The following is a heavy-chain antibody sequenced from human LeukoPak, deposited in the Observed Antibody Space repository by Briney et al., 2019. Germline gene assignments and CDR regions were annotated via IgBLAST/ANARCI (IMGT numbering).Heavy chain of an antibody. CDR1: GYSFTGYC. J-gene: IGHJ3*01. Sequence: KNGESLKISCKVSGYSFTGYCIGWVRQMPGKGLEWMGIIYPGDSGSAYSPSFQGQVTISVDKSINTAYLQWSSLQASDTAMYYCGMSGDRVPLQDDVFDVWGQGTMVTVST. CDR2: IYPGDSGS. CDR3: GMSGDRVPLQDDVFDV. D-gene: IGHD1-26*01. V-gene: IGHV5-51*01.